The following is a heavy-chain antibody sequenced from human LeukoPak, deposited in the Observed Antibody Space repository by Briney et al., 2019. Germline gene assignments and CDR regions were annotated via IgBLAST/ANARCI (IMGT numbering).Heavy chain of an antibody. Sequence: ASVKVSCKTSGYTFTAYYMHWVRQAPGQGREWMGSINPNTGGTNYVQNFQGRVTMTRDTSINTAYMELSRLTSDDTAIYYCARANSYNWFDPWGQGTLVTVSS. J-gene: IGHJ5*02. CDR1: GYTFTAYY. D-gene: IGHD5-18*01. CDR3: ARANSYNWFDP. V-gene: IGHV1-2*02. CDR2: INPNTGGT.